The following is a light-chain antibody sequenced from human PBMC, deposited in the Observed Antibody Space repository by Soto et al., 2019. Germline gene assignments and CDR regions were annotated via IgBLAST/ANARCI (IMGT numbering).Light chain of an antibody. V-gene: IGLV2-14*01. CDR2: GVT. CDR1: SSDVGVHNF. Sequence: QSALTQPASVSGSPGQSISISCTGSSSDVGVHNFVSWYQHHPGKAPKVLMYGVTTRPSWVSNGYCGYKSGNTASLTLSGLEAEDGADYYCFSYTPAYTWVFGGGTKLTVL. CDR3: FSYTPAYTWV. J-gene: IGLJ3*02.